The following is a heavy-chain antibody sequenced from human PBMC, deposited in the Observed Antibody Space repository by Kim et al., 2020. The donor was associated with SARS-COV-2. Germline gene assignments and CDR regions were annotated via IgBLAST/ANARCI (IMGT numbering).Heavy chain of an antibody. D-gene: IGHD3-9*01. Sequence: ADSVKGRFTISKDNAKSSLYLQMNSLGDEDTAVYYCESDILTAYAYGMDGWGQGTTVTVSS. J-gene: IGHJ6*02. V-gene: IGHV3-48*02. CDR3: ESDILTAYAYGMDG.